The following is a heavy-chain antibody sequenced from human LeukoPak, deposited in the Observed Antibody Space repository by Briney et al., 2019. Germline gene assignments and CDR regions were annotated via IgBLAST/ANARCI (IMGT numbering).Heavy chain of an antibody. V-gene: IGHV3-33*08. D-gene: IGHD5-18*01. CDR2: MWYDGSNK. J-gene: IGHJ4*02. Sequence: GGSLRLSCAASGFTFSSYAMHWVRQAPGKGLEWVAIMWYDGSNKYYTDSVKGRFTISRDNSKNTLYLQMNSLRVEDTAVYYCAREDTALVIAYWGQGTLVTVSS. CDR3: AREDTALVIAY. CDR1: GFTFSSYA.